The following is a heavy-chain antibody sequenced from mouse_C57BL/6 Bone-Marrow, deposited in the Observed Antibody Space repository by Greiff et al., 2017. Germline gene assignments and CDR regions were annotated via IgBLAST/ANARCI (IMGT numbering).Heavy chain of an antibody. Sequence: QVQLQQPGAELVMPGASVKLSCKASGYTFTSYWMHWVKQRPGQGLEWIGEIDPSDSYTNYNQKFKGKSTLTADKSSSTAYMQLRSLTSEDSAVYYCARNDYDAYWYFDVWGTGTTVTVSS. D-gene: IGHD2-3*01. V-gene: IGHV1-69*01. CDR2: IDPSDSYT. CDR1: GYTFTSYW. J-gene: IGHJ1*03. CDR3: ARNDYDAYWYFDV.